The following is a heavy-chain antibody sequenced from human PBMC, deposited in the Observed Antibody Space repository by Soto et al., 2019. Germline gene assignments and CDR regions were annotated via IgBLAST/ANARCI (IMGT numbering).Heavy chain of an antibody. CDR2: ISAYNGNT. J-gene: IGHJ4*02. V-gene: IGHV1-18*01. CDR3: ARAVGYSYGFDY. D-gene: IGHD5-18*01. Sequence: QVQLVQSGAEVRRPGASVKVSCKASGYTFASYGISWVRQAPGQGLEWMGWISAYNGNTNYAHKLQGRVTMTTETSTTTAYLELRSMRSDDTAVYYCARAVGYSYGFDYWGQGTLVTVSS. CDR1: GYTFASYG.